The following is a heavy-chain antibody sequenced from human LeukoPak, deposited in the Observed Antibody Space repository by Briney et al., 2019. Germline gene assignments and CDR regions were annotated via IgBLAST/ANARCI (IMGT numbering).Heavy chain of an antibody. J-gene: IGHJ3*01. D-gene: IGHD4-17*01. CDR1: GGTFSSYA. Sequence: SVKVSCKASGGTFSSYAISWVRQAPGQGLEWMGGIIPIFGTANYAQKFQGRVTITADESTSTDYMELSSLRSEDTAVYYCARVPHDYGDYCHCHLWGQGTMVTVSS. CDR3: ARVPHDYGDYCHCHL. V-gene: IGHV1-69*13. CDR2: IIPIFGTA.